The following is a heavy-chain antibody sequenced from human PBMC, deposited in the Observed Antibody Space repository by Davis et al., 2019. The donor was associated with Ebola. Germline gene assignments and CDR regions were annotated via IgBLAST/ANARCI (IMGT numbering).Heavy chain of an antibody. V-gene: IGHV4-59*12. CDR2: LYHGGGT. J-gene: IGHJ3*02. CDR3: ARLRRDAFDI. CDR1: GGYISGYY. Sequence: MPGGSLRLSCTVSGGYISGYYWSWIRQPPGKGLEWIGNLYHGGGTNYNPSLKSRVTISVDTSKNQFSLKLSSVTAADTAVYYCARLRRDAFDIWGQGTMVTVSS.